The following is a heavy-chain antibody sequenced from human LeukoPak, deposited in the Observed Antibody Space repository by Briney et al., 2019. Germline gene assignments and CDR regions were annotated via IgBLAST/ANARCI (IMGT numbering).Heavy chain of an antibody. D-gene: IGHD3-10*01. CDR1: GHSLIDLS. CDR2: LDPEVGER. J-gene: IGHJ5*02. Sequence: GASVKVSCKVSGHSLIDLSMHWVRQGPGKGLEWMGGLDPEVGERIYAQKFQGRVTMTEDTSTDTANMYLSSLTSEDTAVYFCVTGQAVRGVMGVWFDPWGQGTLVTVSS. V-gene: IGHV1-24*01. CDR3: VTGQAVRGVMGVWFDP.